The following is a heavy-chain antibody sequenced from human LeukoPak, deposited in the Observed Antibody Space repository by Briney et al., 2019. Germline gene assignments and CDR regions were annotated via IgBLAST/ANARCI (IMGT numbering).Heavy chain of an antibody. Sequence: SETLSLTCTVSGGSISSGSYYWSWIRQPPGKGLEWIGYIYYSGSTNYNPSLKSRVTISVDTSKNQFSLKLSSMTASDTAVYYCARVQRTEEGGYSYYYIDVWGKGTTVTVSS. CDR1: GGSISSGSYY. D-gene: IGHD1-26*01. CDR2: IYYSGST. J-gene: IGHJ6*03. V-gene: IGHV4-61*01. CDR3: ARVQRTEEGGYSYYYIDV.